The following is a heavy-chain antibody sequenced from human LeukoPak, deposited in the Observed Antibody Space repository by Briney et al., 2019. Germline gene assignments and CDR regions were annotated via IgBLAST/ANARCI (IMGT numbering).Heavy chain of an antibody. J-gene: IGHJ4*02. CDR3: ARDNSGYGHFDY. V-gene: IGHV4-31*03. CDR1: GGSISSGGFY. CDR2: IYYSWNT. D-gene: IGHD5-12*01. Sequence: SETLSLTCTVSGGSISSGGFYWSWIRQHPGKGLEWIGYIYYSWNTYYNPSPKSRVTISVDTSKNQFSLKLSSVTAADTAVYYCARDNSGYGHFDYWGQGTLVTVSS.